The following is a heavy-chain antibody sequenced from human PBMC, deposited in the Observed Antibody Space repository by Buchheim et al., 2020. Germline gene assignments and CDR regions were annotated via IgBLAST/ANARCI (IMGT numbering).Heavy chain of an antibody. CDR3: AKVDYSGGLSWRYFDY. CDR2: VSSSDGNT. V-gene: IGHV3-23*01. Sequence: EVQLLQSGGGLIQPGGSLRLACAASGFTIFDYTMNWVRQAPGKGLEWVSAVSSSDGNTYYDDSVKGRFTISRDSSKNNLYLQMNSLRAEDTAVYYCAKVDYSGGLSWRYFDYWGQGAL. J-gene: IGHJ4*02. CDR1: GFTIFDYT. D-gene: IGHD6-19*01.